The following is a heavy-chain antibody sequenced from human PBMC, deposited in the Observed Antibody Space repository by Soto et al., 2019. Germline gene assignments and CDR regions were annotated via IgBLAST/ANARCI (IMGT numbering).Heavy chain of an antibody. V-gene: IGHV1-69*13. CDR2: IIPIFGTA. CDR1: GGTFSSYA. D-gene: IGHD6-13*01. CDR3: ASWRRSSWSLRGFDY. Sequence: SVKVSCKASGGTFSSYAISWVRQAPGQGLEWMGGIIPIFGTANYAQKFQGRVTITADESTSTAYMELSSLRSEDTAVYYCASWRRSSWSLRGFDYWGQGTLVTVSS. J-gene: IGHJ4*02.